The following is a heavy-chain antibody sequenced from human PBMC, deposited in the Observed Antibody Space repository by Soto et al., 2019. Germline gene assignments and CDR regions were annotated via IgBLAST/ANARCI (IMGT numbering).Heavy chain of an antibody. J-gene: IGHJ3*01. D-gene: IGHD4-4*01. V-gene: IGHV1-46*03. CDR1: GYTFTNYY. CDR3: ARAAWITVTNRLNDVFDV. CDR2: INPNGGST. Sequence: QVQLVQSGAEVKKPGASVRVSCKASGYTFTNYYIDWVRQAPGQGLEWMGIINPNGGSTTYVQKFQGRVTRTRDTSPSTVYMELSSLRSEDTAVYYCARAAWITVTNRLNDVFDVWGQGTMVTVSS.